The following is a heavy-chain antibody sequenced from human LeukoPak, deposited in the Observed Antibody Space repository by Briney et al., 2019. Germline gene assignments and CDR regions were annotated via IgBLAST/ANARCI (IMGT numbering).Heavy chain of an antibody. CDR3: ARARRSYYDFWSGYYPPYYYGMDV. D-gene: IGHD3-3*01. V-gene: IGHV7-4-1*02. J-gene: IGHJ6*02. CDR2: INTNTGNP. Sequence: ASVKVSCKASGYTFTSYAMNWVRQAPGRGLEWMGWINTNTGNPTYAQGFTGRFVFSLDTSVSTAYLQISSLKAEDTAVYYCARARRSYYDFWSGYYPPYYYGMDVWGQGTTVTVSS. CDR1: GYTFTSYA.